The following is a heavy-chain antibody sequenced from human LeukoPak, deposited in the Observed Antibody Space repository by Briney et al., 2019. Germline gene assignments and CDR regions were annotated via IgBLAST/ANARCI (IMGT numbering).Heavy chain of an antibody. CDR3: ASAPIAAAGTQDWFDP. J-gene: IGHJ5*02. CDR2: IYYSGST. D-gene: IGHD6-13*01. V-gene: IGHV4-59*01. CDR1: GGSISSYY. Sequence: SETLSLTCTVSGGSISSYYWSWIRQPPGKGLEWIGYIYYSGSTNYNPSLKSRVTISVDTSKNQFSLKLSSVTAADTAVYYCASAPIAAAGTQDWFDPWGQGTLVTVSS.